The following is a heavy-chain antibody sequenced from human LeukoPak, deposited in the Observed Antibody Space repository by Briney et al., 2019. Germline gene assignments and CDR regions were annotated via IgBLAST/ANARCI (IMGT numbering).Heavy chain of an antibody. J-gene: IGHJ4*02. CDR1: GLSLSDYY. V-gene: IGHV3-11*04. CDR3: ARNPSSDYYDSSGRDFDY. D-gene: IGHD3-22*01. Sequence: GGSLRLSCAASGLSLSDYYMSWIRQAPGKGLQWISYISNSGDTLHYADSVKGRFTVSRDNAKNSLYLQMNSLRAEDTAVYYCARNPSSDYYDSSGRDFDYWGQGTLVTVSS. CDR2: ISNSGDTL.